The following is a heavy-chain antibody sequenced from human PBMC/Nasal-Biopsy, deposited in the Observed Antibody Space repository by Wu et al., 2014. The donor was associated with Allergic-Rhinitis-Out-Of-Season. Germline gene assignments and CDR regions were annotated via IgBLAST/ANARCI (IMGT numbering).Heavy chain of an antibody. J-gene: IGHJ4*02. CDR3: ARGGASFDY. CDR1: GGSIRSGSYY. CDR2: IYYSGRT. V-gene: IGHV4-39*01. Sequence: TLSLTCNVSGGSIRSGSYYWAGSASPREGLEWIGSIYYSGRTYYNPSLKSRVTISIDTSNNQFSVKLSSVTAADTAVYYCARGGASFDYWGQGTVSPSPQ.